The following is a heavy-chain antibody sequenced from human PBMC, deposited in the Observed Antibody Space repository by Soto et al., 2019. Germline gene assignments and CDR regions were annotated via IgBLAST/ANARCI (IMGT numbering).Heavy chain of an antibody. J-gene: IGHJ6*02. Sequence: SETLSLTCAVYGGSFSGYYWSWIRQPPGKGLEWIGEINHSGSTNYNPSLKSRVTISVDTSKNQFSLKLSSVTAADKAVYYCARGAPSLTGTTFYYYYYGMDVWGQGTTVT. CDR3: ARGAPSLTGTTFYYYYYGMDV. V-gene: IGHV4-34*01. CDR2: INHSGST. CDR1: GGSFSGYY. D-gene: IGHD1-20*01.